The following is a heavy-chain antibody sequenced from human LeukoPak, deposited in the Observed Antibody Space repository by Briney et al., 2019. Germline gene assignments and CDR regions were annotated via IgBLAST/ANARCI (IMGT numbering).Heavy chain of an antibody. CDR1: GFTFTSSA. V-gene: IGHV1-58*02. CDR2: IVVGSGNT. CDR3: AAPTDYFSGMDV. J-gene: IGHJ6*02. Sequence: ASVKVSCKASGFTFTSSAMQWVRQARGQRLEWIGWIVVGSGNTNYAQKFQERVTITRDMSTSTAYVELSSLRSEDTAVYYCAAPTDYFSGMDVWGQGTTVTVSS.